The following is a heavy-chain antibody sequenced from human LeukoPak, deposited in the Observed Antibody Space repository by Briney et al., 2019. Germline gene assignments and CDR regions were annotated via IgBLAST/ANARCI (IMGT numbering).Heavy chain of an antibody. CDR2: IYTSGST. J-gene: IGHJ3*02. Sequence: SETLSLTCTVSGGSISSYYWSWIRQPAGKGLEWIGRIYTSGSTNYNPSLKSRVTMSVDTSKNQFSLKLSSVTAADTAVYYCARVPLEYSSSSGAFDIWGQGTMVTVSS. CDR1: GGSISSYY. V-gene: IGHV4-4*07. CDR3: ARVPLEYSSSSGAFDI. D-gene: IGHD6-6*01.